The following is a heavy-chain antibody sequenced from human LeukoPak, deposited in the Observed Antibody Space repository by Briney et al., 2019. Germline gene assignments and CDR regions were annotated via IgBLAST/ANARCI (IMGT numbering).Heavy chain of an antibody. Sequence: SETLSLTCTVSGGSISSSSYYWGWIRQTPGKGLEWIGSIYYSGSTYYNPSLKSRVTISVDTSKNQFSQKLSSVTAADTAVYYCARRAAAGDPFDYWGQGTLVTVSS. CDR3: ARRAAAGDPFDY. CDR2: IYYSGST. D-gene: IGHD6-13*01. CDR1: GGSISSSSYY. J-gene: IGHJ4*02. V-gene: IGHV4-39*01.